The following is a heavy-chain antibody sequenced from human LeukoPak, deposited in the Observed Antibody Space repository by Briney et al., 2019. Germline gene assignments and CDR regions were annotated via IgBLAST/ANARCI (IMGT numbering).Heavy chain of an antibody. D-gene: IGHD6-13*01. V-gene: IGHV3-30*18. CDR3: VKDSSYRHVAAEGYCDF. J-gene: IGHJ4*02. CDR2: ISYHGNNE. CDR1: GFIFSSYG. Sequence: PGGSLRLSCAASGFIFSSYGIHWVRQAPGQGLEWVTVISYHGNNEYYTDSVKGRFSISRDNSKNTLYLQMNSLRDDDTAIYYSVKDSSYRHVAAEGYCDFWGQGTLVTVSS.